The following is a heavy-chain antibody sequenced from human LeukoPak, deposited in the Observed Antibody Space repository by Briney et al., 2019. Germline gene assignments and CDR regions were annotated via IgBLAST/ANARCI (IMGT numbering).Heavy chain of an antibody. V-gene: IGHV3-33*06. Sequence: GGSLRLSCAASGFTFSSYGMHWVRQAPGKGLEWVAVIWYDGSNKYYADSVKGRFTISRDNSKNTLYLQMNSLRAEDTAVYYCAKDRAAAGTNWFDPWGQGTLVTVSS. CDR3: AKDRAAAGTNWFDP. J-gene: IGHJ5*02. CDR1: GFTFSSYG. D-gene: IGHD6-13*01. CDR2: IWYDGSNK.